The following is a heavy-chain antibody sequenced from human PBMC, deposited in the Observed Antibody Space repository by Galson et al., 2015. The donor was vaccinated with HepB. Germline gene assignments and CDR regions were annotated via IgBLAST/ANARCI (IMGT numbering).Heavy chain of an antibody. CDR3: AREGDPDNYWSALDF. CDR2: IWSDGTNK. Sequence: SLRLSCAASGFTFRIHGMNWVRQAPGKGLEWVASIWSDGTNKYYADSVKGRFTISRDNSKNALYLQMNSLGAEDTAVYHCAREGDPDNYWSALDFWGQGTLVTVSS. V-gene: IGHV3-33*01. CDR1: GFTFRIHG. D-gene: IGHD3-3*01. J-gene: IGHJ4*02.